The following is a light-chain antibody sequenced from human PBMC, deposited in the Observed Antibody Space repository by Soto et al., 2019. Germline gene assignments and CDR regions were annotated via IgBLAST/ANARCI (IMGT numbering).Light chain of an antibody. V-gene: IGKV3-20*01. Sequence: EVVVTQSPGTLSLSPGERATLSCRASQSIARTYLAWYQQKPGQAPRLLIYDISTRATGIPDRFSASGSGTDFTLTISGLETEDFAMYYCHQYGYSPITFGQGTRLEIK. CDR1: QSIARTY. CDR2: DIS. J-gene: IGKJ5*01. CDR3: HQYGYSPIT.